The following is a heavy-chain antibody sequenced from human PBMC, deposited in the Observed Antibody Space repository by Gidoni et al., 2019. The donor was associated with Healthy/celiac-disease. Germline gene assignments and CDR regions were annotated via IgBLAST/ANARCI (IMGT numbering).Heavy chain of an antibody. CDR1: GGSISSGGYS. D-gene: IGHD1-7*01. V-gene: IGHV4-30-2*01. Sequence: QLQLQESGSGLVKPSQTLSLTCAVSGGSISSGGYSWSWIRQPPGKGLEWIGYIYHSGSTYYNPSLKSRVTISVDRSKNQFSLKLSSVTAADTAVYYCARYRYNWNYEGWFDPWGQGTLVTVSS. J-gene: IGHJ5*02. CDR2: IYHSGST. CDR3: ARYRYNWNYEGWFDP.